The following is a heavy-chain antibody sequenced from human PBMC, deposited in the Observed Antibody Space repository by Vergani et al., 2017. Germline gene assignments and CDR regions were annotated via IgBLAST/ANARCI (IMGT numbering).Heavy chain of an antibody. CDR3: ARVPRTVTTPPLVYGMDV. D-gene: IGHD4-17*01. J-gene: IGHJ6*02. CDR2: ISSSSSYI. CDR1: GFTFSSYS. Sequence: EVQLVESGGGLVKPGGSLRLSCAASGFTFSSYSMNWVRQAPGKGLEWVSSISSSSSYIYYADSVKGRFTISRDNAKNSLYLQMNSLRAEDTAVYYCARVPRTVTTPPLVYGMDVWGQGTTVTVSS. V-gene: IGHV3-21*04.